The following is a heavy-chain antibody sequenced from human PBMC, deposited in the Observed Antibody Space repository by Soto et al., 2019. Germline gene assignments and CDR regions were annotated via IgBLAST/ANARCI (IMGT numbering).Heavy chain of an antibody. Sequence: GGSLRLSCEVSGVTLTNVWMNWVRQAPGKGPEWVGRIKSNIDGGTTDYAAPVKGRFTVSRDDSENTLYLQMNSLKTEDTAVYYCARLIGDSWLDSWGQGTLVTVSS. CDR2: IKSNIDGGTT. CDR1: GVTLTNVW. D-gene: IGHD2-8*01. CDR3: ARLIGDSWLDS. J-gene: IGHJ5*01. V-gene: IGHV3-15*07.